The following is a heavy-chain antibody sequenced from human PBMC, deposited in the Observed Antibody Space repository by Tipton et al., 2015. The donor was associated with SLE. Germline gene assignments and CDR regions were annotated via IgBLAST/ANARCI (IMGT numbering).Heavy chain of an antibody. CDR2: IYSGGST. D-gene: IGHD1-1*01. CDR1: GFTVSSNY. V-gene: IGHV3-53*04. Sequence: GSLRLSCAASGFTVSSNYMSWVRQAPGKGLEWVSVIYSGGSTYYADSVKGRFTISRHNSKNTLYLQMNSLRAEDTAVYYCARSRGPGDATTAYYYYYGMDVWGQGTTVTVSS. CDR3: ARSRGPGDATTAYYYYYGMDV. J-gene: IGHJ6*02.